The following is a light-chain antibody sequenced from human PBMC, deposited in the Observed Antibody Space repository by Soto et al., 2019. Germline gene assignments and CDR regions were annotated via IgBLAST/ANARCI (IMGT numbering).Light chain of an antibody. CDR2: GAS. CDR3: QQYNNWPSS. Sequence: EIVMTQSPATLSVSPGERATLSCRASQSVSSNLAWYQQKPGQAPSLLIYGASTRATGIPARFSGSGSGTEFPLTVGRLQSEDIAGYYCQQYNNWPSSFGQGTKVEI. V-gene: IGKV3-15*01. CDR1: QSVSSN. J-gene: IGKJ1*01.